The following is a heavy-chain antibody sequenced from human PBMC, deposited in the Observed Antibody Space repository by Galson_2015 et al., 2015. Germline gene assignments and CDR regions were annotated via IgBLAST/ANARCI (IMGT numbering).Heavy chain of an antibody. J-gene: IGHJ4*02. CDR1: GGSFTGYF. V-gene: IGHV4-34*01. CDR2: VRHTGST. CDR3: ARTSSGWTTSDY. Sequence: SETLSLTCAVSGGSFTGYFWTWIRQSPEKGLEWIGEVRHTGSTNYNPSLKTRVTISLDASKNQFSLDMTSVTAADTAVYFCARTSSGWTTSDYWGQGTLVSVSS. D-gene: IGHD6-19*01.